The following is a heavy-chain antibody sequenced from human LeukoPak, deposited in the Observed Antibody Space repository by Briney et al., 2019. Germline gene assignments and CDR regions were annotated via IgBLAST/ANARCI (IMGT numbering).Heavy chain of an antibody. V-gene: IGHV4-4*09. Sequence: KPSETLSLTCTVSGASINTYFWSWIRQPPGKGLEWIGYVYTSGSTNYNPSLPGRLTISVDTSKNQFSLTLTSVTAADTAVYYCARVIEYTNWFDPWGQGTLVTVSS. J-gene: IGHJ5*02. D-gene: IGHD6-6*01. CDR1: GASINTYF. CDR2: VYTSGST. CDR3: ARVIEYTNWFDP.